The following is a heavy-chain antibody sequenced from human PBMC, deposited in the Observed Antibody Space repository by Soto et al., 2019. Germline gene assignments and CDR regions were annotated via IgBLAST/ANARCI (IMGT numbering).Heavy chain of an antibody. CDR2: ISYDGSNK. Sequence: QVQLVESGGDVVQPGRSLRLSCAASGFTFSSYAMHWVRQAPGKGLEWVAVISYDGSNKYYADSVKGRFTISRDNSKNTLYLQMNSLRAEDTAVYYCARLDYSNYHDAFDIWGQGTMVTVSS. D-gene: IGHD4-4*01. J-gene: IGHJ3*02. CDR1: GFTFSSYA. CDR3: ARLDYSNYHDAFDI. V-gene: IGHV3-30-3*01.